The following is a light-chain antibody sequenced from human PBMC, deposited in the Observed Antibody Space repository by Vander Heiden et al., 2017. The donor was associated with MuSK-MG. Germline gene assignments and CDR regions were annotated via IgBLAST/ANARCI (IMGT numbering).Light chain of an antibody. CDR2: WAS. V-gene: IGKV4-1*01. J-gene: IGKJ3*01. Sequence: DVVMTQSPDSLAVSLGERATIHCKSSQTGLYNSNNKNYLAWYQQKPGQPPKLLIYWASTRDSGVPDRFSGSGSGTDFTLTISSLQAEDVAVYHCHQYFYTPFTFGPGTKVDIK. CDR1: QTGLYNSNNKNY. CDR3: HQYFYTPFT.